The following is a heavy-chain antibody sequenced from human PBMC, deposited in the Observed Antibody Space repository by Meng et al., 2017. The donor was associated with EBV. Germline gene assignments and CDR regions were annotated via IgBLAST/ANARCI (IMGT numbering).Heavy chain of an antibody. J-gene: IGHJ4*02. V-gene: IGHV3-23*01. CDR1: GFSFSNYA. CDR3: NSGSHSPLDS. CDR2: ISATSVDT. Sequence: EVQLLGPGGGLVQPGGALELSCSASGFSFSNYAMGWVRQAPGKGLEWVSGISATSVDTYYADSVKGRFAISRDNSKNTVTLHMNILRAEDTAIYYCNSGSHSPLDSWGQGTLVTVSS. D-gene: IGHD1-26*01.